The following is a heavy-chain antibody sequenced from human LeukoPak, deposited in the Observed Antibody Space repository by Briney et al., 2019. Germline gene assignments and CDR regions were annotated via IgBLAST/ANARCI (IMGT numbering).Heavy chain of an antibody. J-gene: IGHJ6*04. CDR2: ISSSRSYI. CDR3: ARGNYYGSGSYSKGDYYYYYGMDV. D-gene: IGHD3-10*01. CDR1: GFTFSSYS. Sequence: KPGGSLRLSCAASGFTFSSYSMNWVRQAPGKGLEWVSSISSSRSYIYYADSVKGRFTISRDNAKNSLYLQMNSLRAEDTAVYYCARGNYYGSGSYSKGDYYYYYGMDVWGKGTTVTVSS. V-gene: IGHV3-21*01.